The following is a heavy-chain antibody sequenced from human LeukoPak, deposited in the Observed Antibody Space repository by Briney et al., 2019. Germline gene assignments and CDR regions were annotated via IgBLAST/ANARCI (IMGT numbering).Heavy chain of an antibody. J-gene: IGHJ5*02. CDR2: IYYSGNT. D-gene: IGHD2-21*02. Sequence: SETLSLTCTVSGGSISSYYWSWIRQPPGKGLEWIGDIYYSGNTNSNPSLKSRVTMSVDTSKNQFSLKLSSVTAADTAVYYCARDSGDTDNWFDPWGQGTLVTVSS. CDR1: GGSISSYY. V-gene: IGHV4-59*01. CDR3: ARDSGDTDNWFDP.